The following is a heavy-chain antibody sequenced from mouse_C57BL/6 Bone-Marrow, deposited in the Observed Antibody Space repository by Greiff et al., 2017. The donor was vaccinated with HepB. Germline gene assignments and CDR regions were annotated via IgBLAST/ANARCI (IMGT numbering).Heavy chain of an antibody. CDR1: GFTFSSYA. Sequence: EVNLVESGGGLVKPGGSLKLSCAASGFTFSSYAMSWVRQTPEKRLEWVATISDGGSYTYYPDNVKGRFTISRDNAKNNLYLQMSHLKSEDTAMYYCARGAYYGNYWFAYWGQGTLVTVSA. D-gene: IGHD2-10*01. CDR2: ISDGGSYT. CDR3: ARGAYYGNYWFAY. V-gene: IGHV5-4*03. J-gene: IGHJ3*01.